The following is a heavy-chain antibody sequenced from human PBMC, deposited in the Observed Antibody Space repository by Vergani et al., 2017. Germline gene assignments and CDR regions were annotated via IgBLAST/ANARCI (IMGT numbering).Heavy chain of an antibody. D-gene: IGHD5-12*01. J-gene: IGHJ5*02. Sequence: EVQLLESGGSLKQPGGSVRLSCAASGFTFSTYAMHWVRQAPGKGLEWVSALTGGGGSTYYADSFKGRFIISRDNSRDTLYLQMNSLRPEDTATYYCVKDAGSYENCFDAWGQEALVTVSS. CDR3: VKDAGSYENCFDA. CDR2: LTGGGGST. CDR1: GFTFSTYA. V-gene: IGHV3-23*01.